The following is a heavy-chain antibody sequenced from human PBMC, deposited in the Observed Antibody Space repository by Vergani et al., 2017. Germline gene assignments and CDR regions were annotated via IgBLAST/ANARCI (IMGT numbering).Heavy chain of an antibody. J-gene: IGHJ5*02. CDR2: IYHSGST. D-gene: IGHD2-21*02. V-gene: IGHV4-4*02. CDR3: ASLPPPEGGDLFWFDP. Sequence: QVQLQESGPGLVKPSGTLSLTCAVSGGSVSSSHWWTWVRQPPGKGLEWIGEIYHSGSTNYNPSLKSRVTISVDKSKNQFSLKLSSVTAADTAVYYCASLPPPEGGDLFWFDPWGQGTLVTVSS. CDR1: GGSVSSSHW.